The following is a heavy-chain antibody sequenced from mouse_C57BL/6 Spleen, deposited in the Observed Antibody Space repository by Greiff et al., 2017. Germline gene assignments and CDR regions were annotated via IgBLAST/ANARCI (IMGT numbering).Heavy chain of an antibody. CDR2: IYPRDGST. D-gene: IGHD1-1*01. CDR3: ARSQLLHYYAMDY. V-gene: IGHV1-85*01. J-gene: IGHJ4*01. Sequence: VQLQESGPELVKPGASVKLSCKASGYTFTSYDINWVKQRPGQGLEWIGWIYPRDGSTTYNEKFKGKATLTVDTSSSTAYMELHSLTSEDSAVYFCARSQLLHYYAMDYWGQGTSVTVSS. CDR1: GYTFTSYD.